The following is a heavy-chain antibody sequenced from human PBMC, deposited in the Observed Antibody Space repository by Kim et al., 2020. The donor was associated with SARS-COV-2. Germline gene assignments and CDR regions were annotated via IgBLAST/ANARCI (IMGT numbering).Heavy chain of an antibody. Sequence: GGSLRLSCAASGFTFSSYDMHWVRQATGKGLEWVSAIGTAGDPYYPGSVKGRFTISRENAKNSLYLQMNSLRAGDTAVYYCARGMGEAAAAPWYYFDYWGQGTLVTVSS. D-gene: IGHD6-13*01. CDR1: GFTFSSYD. V-gene: IGHV3-13*05. CDR3: ARGMGEAAAAPWYYFDY. J-gene: IGHJ4*02. CDR2: IGTAGDP.